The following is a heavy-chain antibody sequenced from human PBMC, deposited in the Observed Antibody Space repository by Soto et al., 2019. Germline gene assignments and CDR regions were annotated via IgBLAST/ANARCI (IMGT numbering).Heavy chain of an antibody. CDR1: GGTFSSYA. V-gene: IGHV1-69*13. Sequence: SVKVSCKASGGTFSSYAISWVRQAPGQGLEWMGGIIPIFGTANYAQKFQGRVTITADESTSTAYMELSSLRSEDTAVYYCARDHTTGTTSPDAFDIWGQGTMVTVSS. CDR3: ARDHTTGTTSPDAFDI. D-gene: IGHD1-1*01. J-gene: IGHJ3*02. CDR2: IIPIFGTA.